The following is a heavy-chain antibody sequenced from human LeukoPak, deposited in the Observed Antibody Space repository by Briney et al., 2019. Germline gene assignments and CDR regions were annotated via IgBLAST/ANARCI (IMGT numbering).Heavy chain of an antibody. Sequence: QPGGSLRLSCAASGFAFNTYSMNWVRQAPGKGLQWVSSITTSSTTKYYADSVKGRFTISRDNAKNSLYLQMDSLRDEDTAVYYCVRDAAYRAFNMWGQGTMVTVSS. V-gene: IGHV3-48*02. D-gene: IGHD2-15*01. CDR3: VRDAAYRAFNM. CDR1: GFAFNTYS. J-gene: IGHJ3*02. CDR2: ITTSSTTK.